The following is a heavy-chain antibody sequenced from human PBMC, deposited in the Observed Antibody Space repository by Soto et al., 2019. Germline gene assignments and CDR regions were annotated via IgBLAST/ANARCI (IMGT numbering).Heavy chain of an antibody. D-gene: IGHD5-18*01. CDR1: GGSFSGYY. V-gene: IGHV4-34*01. J-gene: IGHJ6*03. Sequence: SETLSLTCAVYGGSFSGYYWSWIRQPPGKGLEWIGEINHSGSTNYNPSLKSRATISVDTSKNQFSLKLSSVTAADTAVYYCARVIWKRYSYGGYYYMDVWGKGTTVTVSS. CDR2: INHSGST. CDR3: ARVIWKRYSYGGYYYMDV.